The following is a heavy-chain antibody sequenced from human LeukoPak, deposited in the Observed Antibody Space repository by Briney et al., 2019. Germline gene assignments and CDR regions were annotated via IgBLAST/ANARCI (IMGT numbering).Heavy chain of an antibody. V-gene: IGHV4-34*01. Sequence: SETLSLTCAVYGGSFSGYYWSWIRQPPGKGLEWIGEINHSGSTNYNPSLKSRVTISVDTSKNQFSLKLSSVTAADTAVYYCARSVLYFSYYFDCWGQGTLVTVSS. D-gene: IGHD2-8*01. CDR1: GGSFSGYY. CDR2: INHSGST. CDR3: ARSVLYFSYYFDC. J-gene: IGHJ4*02.